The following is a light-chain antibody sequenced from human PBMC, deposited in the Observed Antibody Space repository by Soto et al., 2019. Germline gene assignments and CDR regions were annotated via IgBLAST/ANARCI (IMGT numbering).Light chain of an antibody. V-gene: IGKV3-11*01. CDR2: EAS. CDR1: QSVSSN. Sequence: EIVMTQSPATLSVSPGERATLSCRASQSVSSNLAWYQQKPGQAPRLLIYEASNRATGIPARFSGSGSGTDFTLTISSLEPEDFAVYYCQQRGEWPPGATFGQGTRLEI. J-gene: IGKJ5*01. CDR3: QQRGEWPPGAT.